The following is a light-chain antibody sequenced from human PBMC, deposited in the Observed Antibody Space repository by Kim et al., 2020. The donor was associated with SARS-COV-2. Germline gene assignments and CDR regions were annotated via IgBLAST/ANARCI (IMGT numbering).Light chain of an antibody. CDR3: LQANIFPLT. V-gene: IGKV1-12*01. CDR2: AAS. CDR1: QDISSW. Sequence: ASVGDRVTITCRATQDISSWLAWYQQKPGKAPKLLIYAASNLQSGVPSRFSGSGSGTDFTLTISSLQPEDFATYFCLQANIFPLTFGGGTKVDIK. J-gene: IGKJ4*01.